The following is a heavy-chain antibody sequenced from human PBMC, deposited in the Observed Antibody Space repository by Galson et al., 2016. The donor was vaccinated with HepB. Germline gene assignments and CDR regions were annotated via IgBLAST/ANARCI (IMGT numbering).Heavy chain of an antibody. J-gene: IGHJ6*02. D-gene: IGHD4-17*01. CDR3: AGQRASLGDAPDYYGLDA. Sequence: ETLSLTCTVSGGSISSTNYYWGWVRQPPGKGLEWIGNIYYSGYTYYKPSLKSRITISVDTSKNRFSLKLSSVTAADTAVYYCAGQRASLGDAPDYYGLDAWGPGTTVTVSS. CDR1: GGSISSTNYY. V-gene: IGHV4-39*01. CDR2: IYYSGYT.